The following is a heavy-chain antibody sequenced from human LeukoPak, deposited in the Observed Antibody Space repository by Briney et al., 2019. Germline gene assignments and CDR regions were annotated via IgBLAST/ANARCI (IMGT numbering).Heavy chain of an antibody. CDR2: FYYSGSD. V-gene: IGHV4-59*01. CDR3: VRGYCSGATCYHFDY. CDR1: GFTFTNVW. Sequence: GSLRLSCAASGFTFTNVWMSWVRQVPGKGLEWIGYFYYSGSDNYNPSLKSRITISVDTSKNQFSLKLSSVTAADTAVYYCVRGYCSGATCYHFDYWGQGTLVTVSS. J-gene: IGHJ4*02. D-gene: IGHD2-15*01.